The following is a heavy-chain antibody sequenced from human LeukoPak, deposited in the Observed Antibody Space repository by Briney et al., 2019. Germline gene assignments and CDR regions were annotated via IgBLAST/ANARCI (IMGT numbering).Heavy chain of an antibody. CDR3: AKDIPISGSYFH. CDR2: ITWNSRVK. V-gene: IGHV3-9*01. CDR1: GFTFDNFA. Sequence: GGSLRLSCAASGFTFDNFAMHWVRQAPGKGLEWVSGITWNSRVKTYTPSVKGRFTISRDNAKNSLDLQMNSLRAEDTAIYYCAKDIPISGSYFHWGQGTIVTVSS. J-gene: IGHJ3*01. D-gene: IGHD1-26*01.